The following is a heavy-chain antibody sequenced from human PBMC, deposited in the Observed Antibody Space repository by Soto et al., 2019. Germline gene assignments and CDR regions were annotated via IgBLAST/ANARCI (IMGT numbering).Heavy chain of an antibody. CDR3: ARQGGGYYYGPGILHYRYFYAMDV. D-gene: IGHD3-10*01. CDR2: IYYGGTT. V-gene: IGHV4-39*01. Sequence: QLQLLESGPGLVKSSETLSLTCIVSGASISGSSQYWGWIRQPPGKGLEWIGNIYYGGTTHYNPSLRGRVTISVDTSNNQLSLRLTSVSAADSAIYYCARQGGGYYYGPGILHYRYFYAMDVWGQGTTVTVSS. J-gene: IGHJ6*02. CDR1: GASISGSSQY.